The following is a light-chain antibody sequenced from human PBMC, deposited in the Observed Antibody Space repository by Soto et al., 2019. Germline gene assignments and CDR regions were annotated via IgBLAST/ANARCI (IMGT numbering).Light chain of an antibody. Sequence: DIQMTQSPSTLSASVGDRVTITCRASQTISTWLAWYQQKPGKAPKSLIQKASTLESGVPSRFSGRGSGAEFTLTISSLQPDDFATYFCQQYNSYPLTFGGGTKVEIK. CDR2: KAS. J-gene: IGKJ4*01. V-gene: IGKV1-5*03. CDR1: QTISTW. CDR3: QQYNSYPLT.